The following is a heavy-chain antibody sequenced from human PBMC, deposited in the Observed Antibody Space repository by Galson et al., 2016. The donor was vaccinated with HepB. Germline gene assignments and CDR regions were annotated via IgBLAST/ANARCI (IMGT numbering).Heavy chain of an antibody. D-gene: IGHD2-2*01. CDR3: AREEGCSITNVYRDAFDI. Sequence: SVKVSCKAAGYTFTGYAISWVPQAPGQGLEWMGRISGYNGDTYYAQNLQGRVTMTTDTSSSTAYIELRRLRSKDTAVYYCAREEGCSITNVYRDAFDIWGQGTVVTVSP. V-gene: IGHV1-18*01. J-gene: IGHJ3*02. CDR2: ISGYNGDT. CDR1: GYTFTGYA.